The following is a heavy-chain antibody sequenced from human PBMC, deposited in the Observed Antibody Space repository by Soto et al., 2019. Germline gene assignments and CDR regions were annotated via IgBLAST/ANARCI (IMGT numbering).Heavy chain of an antibody. D-gene: IGHD4-17*01. CDR3: TKDYGDYGMVDY. Sequence: GGSLRLSCAASGFTFSNAWMSWVRQAPGKGLEWVGRIKSKTDGGTTDYAAPVKGRFTISRGDSKNTLYLQMNSLKTEDTAVYYCTKDYGDYGMVDYWGQGTLVTVSS. CDR1: GFTFSNAW. V-gene: IGHV3-15*01. J-gene: IGHJ4*02. CDR2: IKSKTDGGTT.